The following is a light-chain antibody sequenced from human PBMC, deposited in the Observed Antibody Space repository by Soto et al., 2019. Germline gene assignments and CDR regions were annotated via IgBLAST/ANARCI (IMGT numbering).Light chain of an antibody. CDR3: QSYDSSLSGWV. Sequence: QSVLTQPPSVSGAPGQKVTISCTRSSSNIGAAYDVHWYQHLPGTAHKLLIYGNNNRPSGVPDRFSGSKSGTSASLAITGLQAEDEADYYCQSYDSSLSGWVFGGGTKVTVL. CDR2: GNN. J-gene: IGLJ3*02. CDR1: SSNIGAAYD. V-gene: IGLV1-40*01.